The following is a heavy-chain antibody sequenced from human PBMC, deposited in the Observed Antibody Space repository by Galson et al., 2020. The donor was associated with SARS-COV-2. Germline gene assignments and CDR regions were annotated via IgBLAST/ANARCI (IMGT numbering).Heavy chain of an antibody. CDR2: IYYSGST. CDR1: GGSISSYY. J-gene: IGHJ4*02. D-gene: IGHD3-3*01. V-gene: IGHV4-59*01. CDR3: ARAAQTYYDLWSGYYNAPHFDY. Sequence: SETLSLTCTVSGGSISSYYWRWIRQPPGKGLEWIGYIYYSGSTNYNPSLKSRVTISVDTSKNQFSLKLSSVTAADTAVYYCARAAQTYYDLWSGYYNAPHFDYWGQGTLVTVSS.